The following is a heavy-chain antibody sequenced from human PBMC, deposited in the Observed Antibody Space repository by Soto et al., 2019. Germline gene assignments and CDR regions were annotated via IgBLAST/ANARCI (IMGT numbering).Heavy chain of an antibody. CDR1: GFTFGDYA. D-gene: IGHD2-15*01. CDR3: TRGIRVPDY. CDR2: IGSKVHGGTT. Sequence: GSLRLSCTASGFTFGDYAMSWVRQAPGKGLEWVGSIGSKVHGGTTVYAASVKGRFTISREDSKSIAYVQMNSLKTEDTAVYYCTRGIRVPDYWGQGTLVTVSS. V-gene: IGHV3-49*04. J-gene: IGHJ4*02.